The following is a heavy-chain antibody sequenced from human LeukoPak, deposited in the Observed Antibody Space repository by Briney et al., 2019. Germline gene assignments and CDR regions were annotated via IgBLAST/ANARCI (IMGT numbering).Heavy chain of an antibody. CDR2: IWYDGSNK. D-gene: IGHD2-21*01. J-gene: IGHJ4*02. Sequence: GGSLRLSCAASGFTFSSYGMHWVRQAPGKGLEWVAVIWYDGSNKYYADSVKGRFTISRDNSKNTLYLQMNSLRAEDTAVYYCAKDVVEGYFDYWGQGTLVTVSS. V-gene: IGHV3-33*06. CDR1: GFTFSSYG. CDR3: AKDVVEGYFDY.